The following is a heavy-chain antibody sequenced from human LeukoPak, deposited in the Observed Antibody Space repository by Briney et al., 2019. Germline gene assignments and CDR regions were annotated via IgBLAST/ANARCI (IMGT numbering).Heavy chain of an antibody. D-gene: IGHD5-18*01. J-gene: IGHJ4*02. Sequence: ASVKVSCKASGYTFTSYYMHWVRQAPGQGLEWMGMINPSGGSTSYAQKFQGRVTMTRDTSTSTVYMELSSLRSEDTAVYYCARDSTYTAIPMYYFDYWGQGTLVTVSS. CDR2: INPSGGST. CDR3: ARDSTYTAIPMYYFDY. V-gene: IGHV1-46*01. CDR1: GYTFTSYY.